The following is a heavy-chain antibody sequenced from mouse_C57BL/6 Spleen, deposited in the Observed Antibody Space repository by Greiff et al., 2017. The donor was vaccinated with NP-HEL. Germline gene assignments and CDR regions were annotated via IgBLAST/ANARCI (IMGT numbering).Heavy chain of an antibody. V-gene: IGHV1-5*01. J-gene: IGHJ1*03. CDR2: IYPGNSDT. D-gene: IGHD1-1*01. Sequence: EVQLQQSGTVLARPGASVKMSCKTSGYTFTSYWMHWVKQRPGQGLEWIGAIYPGNSDTSYNQKFKGKAKLTAVTSASTAYMELSSLTNEDSAVYYCTRSGYYGSRSYWYFDVWGTGTTVTVSS. CDR3: TRSGYYGSRSYWYFDV. CDR1: GYTFTSYW.